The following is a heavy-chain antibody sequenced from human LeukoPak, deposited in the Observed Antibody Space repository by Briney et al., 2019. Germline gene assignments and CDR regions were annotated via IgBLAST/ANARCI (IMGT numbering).Heavy chain of an antibody. D-gene: IGHD3-10*01. V-gene: IGHV4-59*01. J-gene: IGHJ5*02. CDR1: GGSISPYF. Sequence: SETLSLTCTVSGGSISPYFWGWIRQPPGKGLEWIGYISYTGSTNYNPSLKSRVTISVDTSKNQFSLQLTSVTAADTAVYYCARDDYRGVTNFDPWGQGTLVTVSS. CDR2: ISYTGST. CDR3: ARDDYRGVTNFDP.